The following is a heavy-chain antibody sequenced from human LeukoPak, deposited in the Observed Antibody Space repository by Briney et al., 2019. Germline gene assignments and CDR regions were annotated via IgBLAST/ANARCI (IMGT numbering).Heavy chain of an antibody. J-gene: IGHJ4*02. D-gene: IGHD6-19*01. Sequence: GGSLRLSCSASGFTFSSYAMHWVRQAPGKGLEYVSAISSNGGSTYYADSVKGRFTISRDNSKNALYFQMSSLRAEDTAVYYCVKSQSSKAVAGRSFGYWGQGTLVTVSS. CDR2: ISSNGGST. CDR3: VKSQSSKAVAGRSFGY. CDR1: GFTFSSYA. V-gene: IGHV3-64D*06.